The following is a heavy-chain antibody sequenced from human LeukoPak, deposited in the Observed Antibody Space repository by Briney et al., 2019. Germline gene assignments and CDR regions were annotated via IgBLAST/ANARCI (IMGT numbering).Heavy chain of an antibody. J-gene: IGHJ4*02. CDR3: ARDRRSGSYYAY. CDR1: GFTFSNYG. D-gene: IGHD3-10*01. Sequence: GGSLRLSCAASGFTFSNYGMHWVRQAPGKGLEWVALISFDGSQKYYADSVKGRFTISRDNSKSTVYLQMNSLRAEDTAVYYCARDRRSGSYYAYWGQGTLVTVSS. V-gene: IGHV3-33*01. CDR2: ISFDGSQK.